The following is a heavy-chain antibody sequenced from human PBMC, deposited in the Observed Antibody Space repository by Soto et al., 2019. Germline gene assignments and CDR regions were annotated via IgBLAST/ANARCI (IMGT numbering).Heavy chain of an antibody. J-gene: IGHJ4*02. CDR3: ARGNSPVNVY. Sequence: PGGSLRLSCAASGFTFSSYEMNWVRQAPGKGLEWVPYITSIGSTIYYADSVKGRFTISRDNAKNSLYLQMNSLRTEDTAVYYCARGNSPVNVYWGQGTPVTVSS. V-gene: IGHV3-48*03. CDR2: ITSIGSTI. CDR1: GFTFSSYE. D-gene: IGHD3-16*02.